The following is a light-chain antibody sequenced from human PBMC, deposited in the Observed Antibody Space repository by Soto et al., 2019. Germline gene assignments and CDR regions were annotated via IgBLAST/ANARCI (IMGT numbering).Light chain of an antibody. CDR2: LYSDGTH. CDR1: SGHSSYA. Sequence: QPVLTQSPSASASLGASVKLTCTLSSGHSSYAIAWHQQEPDKGPRYLMKLYSDGTHSKGDGIPDRFSGSSSGAERYLTISSLQSEDEADYYCQTWGTDPWVFGGGTKVTVL. V-gene: IGLV4-69*01. J-gene: IGLJ3*02. CDR3: QTWGTDPWV.